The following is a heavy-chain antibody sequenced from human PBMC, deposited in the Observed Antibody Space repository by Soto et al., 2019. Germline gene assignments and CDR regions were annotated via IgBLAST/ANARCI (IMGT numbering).Heavy chain of an antibody. Sequence: GRSRRLSWAASAVTFSSYAMILVRQPPGKGLEWVSAISGSGGSTYYADSVKGRFTISRDNSKNTLYLQMNSLRAEDTAVYYCAKDGTYYDFWSCYYPRGYFAYRGQGTLVPVS. J-gene: IGHJ4*02. CDR2: ISGSGGST. CDR3: AKDGTYYDFWSCYYPRGYFAY. V-gene: IGHV3-23*01. CDR1: AVTFSSYA. D-gene: IGHD3-3*01.